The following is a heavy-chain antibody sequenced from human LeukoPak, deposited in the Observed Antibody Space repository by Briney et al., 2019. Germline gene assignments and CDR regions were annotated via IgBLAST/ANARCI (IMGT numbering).Heavy chain of an antibody. Sequence: GGPLRLSCVATGFSVSGQWMGWGRQGPGKELEWVAVMSYDGSGKYYADSVKGRFTISRDSSKSTLYLQMNSLKAEDTAVYYCAREAGYGMDVWGQGTTVTVSS. D-gene: IGHD6-19*01. CDR3: AREAGYGMDV. CDR1: GFSVSGQW. J-gene: IGHJ6*02. V-gene: IGHV3-30*03. CDR2: MSYDGSGK.